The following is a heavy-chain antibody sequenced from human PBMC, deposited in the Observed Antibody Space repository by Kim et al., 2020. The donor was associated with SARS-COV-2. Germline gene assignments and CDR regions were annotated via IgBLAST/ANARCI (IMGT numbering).Heavy chain of an antibody. CDR1: GFTFSSYS. J-gene: IGHJ4*02. CDR2: VSSSSSYK. V-gene: IGHV3-21*01. Sequence: GGSLRLSCAASGFTFSSYSINWVRQAPGKGLEWVSYVSSSSSYKYYADSVRGRFTLSRDNAKNSLNVQMNSLRAEDTAVYYCARGGGTYPYYFDYWGQGTLVTVSS. CDR3: ARGGGTYPYYFDY. D-gene: IGHD1-26*01.